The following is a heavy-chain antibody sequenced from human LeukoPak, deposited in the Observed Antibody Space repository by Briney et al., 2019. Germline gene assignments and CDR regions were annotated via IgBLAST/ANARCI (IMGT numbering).Heavy chain of an antibody. CDR3: AREGEVSFDY. J-gene: IGHJ4*02. CDR2: IYYSGST. D-gene: IGHD2-21*01. V-gene: IGHV4-59*01. Sequence: PSETLSLTCTVPGGSISSYYWSWIRQPPGKGLEWIGYIYYSGSTNYNPSLKSRVTISVDTSKNQFSLKLSSVTAADTAVYYCAREGEVSFDYWGQGTLVTVSS. CDR1: GGSISSYY.